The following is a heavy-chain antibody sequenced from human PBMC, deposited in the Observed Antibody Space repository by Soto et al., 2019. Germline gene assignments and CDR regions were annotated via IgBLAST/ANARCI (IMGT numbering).Heavy chain of an antibody. V-gene: IGHV1-3*01. CDR2: INPGYGNT. J-gene: IGHJ3*02. CDR3: ARTGYISRWELLGAFDI. CDR1: GYSFTNYV. Sequence: ASVKVCCKSSGYSFTNYVMHWVRQAPGQRLEWMGWINPGYGNTKYSQKFQGRVTITRDTSASTAYMELSSLRSEDTAVYYCARTGYISRWELLGAFDIWGQGTMVTVSS. D-gene: IGHD6-13*01.